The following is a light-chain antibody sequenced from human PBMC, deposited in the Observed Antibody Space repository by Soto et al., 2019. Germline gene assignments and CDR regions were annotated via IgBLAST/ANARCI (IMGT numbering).Light chain of an antibody. Sequence: DIQLTQSPSFLSASVEDRVTISCRASYDIYSSLAWYQQEPGKPPKLLIYDSSTLQPGVPSRFTGSGSGRKFTLTISGLQFGDFATYFCQQLSHYPYTFGQGTKLEV. V-gene: IGKV1-9*01. CDR3: QQLSHYPYT. CDR1: YDIYSS. CDR2: DSS. J-gene: IGKJ2*01.